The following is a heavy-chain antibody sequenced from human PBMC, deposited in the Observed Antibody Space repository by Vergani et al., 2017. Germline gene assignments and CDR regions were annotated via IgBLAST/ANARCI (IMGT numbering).Heavy chain of an antibody. J-gene: IGHJ4*02. CDR2: IKQDGSEK. Sequence: VQLVESGGGVVQPGRSLRLSCAASGFTFSSYWMSWVRQAPGKGLEWVANIKQDGSEKYYVDSVKGRFTISRDNAKNSLYLQMNSLRAEDTAVYYCASGLVVPAATLDYWGQGTLVTVSS. CDR3: ASGLVVPAATLDY. D-gene: IGHD2-2*01. V-gene: IGHV3-7*01. CDR1: GFTFSSYW.